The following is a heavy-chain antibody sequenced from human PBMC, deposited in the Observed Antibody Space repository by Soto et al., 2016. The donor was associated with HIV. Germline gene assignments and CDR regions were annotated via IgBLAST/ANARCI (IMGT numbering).Heavy chain of an antibody. CDR3: VSYGY. D-gene: IGHD3-16*01. Sequence: QVQLVQSGAEVKKPGASVKVSCKASGYTFTGYYMHWVRQAPGQGLEWMGWILPNTGGTKYAQNLQGRVTMTRNTSISTAYMEMTSLRTDDTAVYYCVSYGYWGQGTLVTVSS. CDR2: ILPNTGGT. V-gene: IGHV1-2*02. J-gene: IGHJ4*02. CDR1: GYTFTGYY.